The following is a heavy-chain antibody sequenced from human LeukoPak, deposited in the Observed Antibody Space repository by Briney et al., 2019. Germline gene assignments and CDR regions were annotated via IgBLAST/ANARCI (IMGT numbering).Heavy chain of an antibody. CDR3: ARVDKWFGELPHDY. D-gene: IGHD3-10*01. CDR1: GGSISSSSYY. CDR2: IYYSGST. V-gene: IGHV4-39*07. Sequence: SETLSLTCTVSGGSISSSSYYWGWIRQPPGKGLEWIGSIYYSGSTYYNPSLKSRVTISVDRSKNQFSLKLSSVTAADTAVYYCARVDKWFGELPHDYWGQGTLVTVSS. J-gene: IGHJ4*02.